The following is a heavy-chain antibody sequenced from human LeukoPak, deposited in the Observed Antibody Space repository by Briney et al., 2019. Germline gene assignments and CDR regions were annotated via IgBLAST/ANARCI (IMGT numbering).Heavy chain of an antibody. V-gene: IGHV3-48*03. CDR3: ARDHSGGATSLSFDY. D-gene: IGHD1-26*01. Sequence: GGSLRLSCAASGFTFSSYEMNWVRQAPGKGLEWVSYISSSGSTIYYADSVKGRFTISRDNAKNSLYLQMNSLRAEDTAVYYCARDHSGGATSLSFDYWGQGTLVTVSS. CDR1: GFTFSSYE. CDR2: ISSSGSTI. J-gene: IGHJ4*02.